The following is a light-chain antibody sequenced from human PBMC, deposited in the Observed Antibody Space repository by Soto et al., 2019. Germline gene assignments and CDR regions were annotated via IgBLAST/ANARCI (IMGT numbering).Light chain of an antibody. CDR1: QSISNW. V-gene: IGKV1-5*03. Sequence: DIQMTQSPSTLSASVGDRVTITCRASQSISNWLAWYQQKPGKAPKLLIYRASSLESGVPSRFSGSGSGTEFTLTISSLQPDDFATYYCQQYNSYSYTFGQGTNLEIK. CDR3: QQYNSYSYT. CDR2: RAS. J-gene: IGKJ2*01.